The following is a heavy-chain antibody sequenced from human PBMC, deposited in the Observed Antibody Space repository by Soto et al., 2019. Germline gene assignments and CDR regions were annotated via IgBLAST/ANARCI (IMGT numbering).Heavy chain of an antibody. V-gene: IGHV3-23*01. Sequence: SLRLSCAVSGFTFNNYAMNWVRQAPGKGLEWVSSISDSGGRTYYADSVKGRFTISRDNSKNTLYLQMNSLRAEDTAIYYCAKDALGDYFYYGMDVWGQGTTVTVSS. CDR2: ISDSGGRT. CDR3: AKDALGDYFYYGMDV. CDR1: GFTFNNYA. J-gene: IGHJ6*02.